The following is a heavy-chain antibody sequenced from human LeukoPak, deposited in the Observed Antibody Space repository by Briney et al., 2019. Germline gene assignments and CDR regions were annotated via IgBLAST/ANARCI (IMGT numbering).Heavy chain of an antibody. CDR3: ARDFRGALAGTRSYYFDS. D-gene: IGHD6-19*01. J-gene: IGHJ4*02. CDR2: VGGGGGDT. Sequence: GGSLRLSCAASGFTFRSYAMSWVRQAPGKGLDWVSTVGGGGGDTYYADSVKGRFTISRDNSKNTLYLQMNSLRAEDTAVYYCARDFRGALAGTRSYYFDSWGQGTLVTVSS. CDR1: GFTFRSYA. V-gene: IGHV3-23*01.